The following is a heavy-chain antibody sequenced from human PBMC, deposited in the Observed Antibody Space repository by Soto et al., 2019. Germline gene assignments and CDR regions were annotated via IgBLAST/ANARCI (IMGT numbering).Heavy chain of an antibody. Sequence: SETLSLTCTVSGGSISPYYWSWIRQPPGEGLEWIGYIYHSGSTNYNPSLKSRVTISVDTSKNQFSLKLSSVTASDTAVYYCVRHEGSSSSFGLFDPWGQGTLVTVSS. CDR3: VRHEGSSSSFGLFDP. CDR2: IYHSGST. V-gene: IGHV4-59*08. D-gene: IGHD6-6*01. CDR1: GGSISPYY. J-gene: IGHJ5*02.